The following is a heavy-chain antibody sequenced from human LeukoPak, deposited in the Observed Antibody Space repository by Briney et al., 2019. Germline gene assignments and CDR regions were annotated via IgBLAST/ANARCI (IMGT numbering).Heavy chain of an antibody. D-gene: IGHD2-21*02. CDR3: ARQNPLCGGDCYPFDY. J-gene: IGHJ4*02. CDR2: IYYSGST. V-gene: IGHV4-59*08. Sequence: PSETLSLTCTVSGGSISNYYWSWIRQPPGKGLEWIGYIYYSGSTKYHPSLKSRVTISVDTSKNQFSLNLSSVTAANTAVYYCARQNPLCGGDCYPFDYWGQGTLVAVSS. CDR1: GGSISNYY.